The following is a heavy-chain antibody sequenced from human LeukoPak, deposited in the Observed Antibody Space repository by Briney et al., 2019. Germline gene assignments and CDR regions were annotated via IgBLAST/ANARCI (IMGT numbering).Heavy chain of an antibody. CDR3: ATQLR. Sequence: ASVRVSCKASGDTFTNYGINWVRQAPGQRPEWMGWFSTYNGDTKYAQKLKGRVTVTRDPSISTAYMELSGLTSDDTAVYYCATQLRWGQGTLVIVSS. CDR2: FSTYNGDT. D-gene: IGHD1-1*01. V-gene: IGHV1-18*01. CDR1: GDTFTNYG. J-gene: IGHJ4*02.